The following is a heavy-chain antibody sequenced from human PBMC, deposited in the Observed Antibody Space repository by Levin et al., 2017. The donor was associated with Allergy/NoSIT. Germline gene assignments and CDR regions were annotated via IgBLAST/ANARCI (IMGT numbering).Heavy chain of an antibody. CDR1: GFTFSNYW. J-gene: IGHJ4*02. D-gene: IGHD2/OR15-2a*01. V-gene: IGHV3-7*01. CDR2: IKEDETEK. Sequence: TSETLSLTCAASGFTFSNYWMTWVRQAPGKGLEWVANIKEDETEKYYLGSVRGRFTISRDNSKNSLYLQMNSLRAEDTAVYFCARHFYEDYWGQGTLVTVSS. CDR3: ARHFYEDY.